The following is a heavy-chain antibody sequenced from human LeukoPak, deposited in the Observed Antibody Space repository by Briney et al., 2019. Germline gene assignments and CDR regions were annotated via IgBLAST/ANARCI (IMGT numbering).Heavy chain of an antibody. CDR2: MYPGDSDT. V-gene: IGHV5-51*01. Sequence: GESLKISCKGSGYSFTNYWILWVRQMPGKGLEWMGMMYPGDSDTRCSPSFQGQVTISADKSISTAFLQWGSLKASDTAMYYCARQAVPGLLFFDSWGQGTLVTVSS. CDR1: GYSFTNYW. J-gene: IGHJ4*02. D-gene: IGHD3/OR15-3a*01. CDR3: ARQAVPGLLFFDS.